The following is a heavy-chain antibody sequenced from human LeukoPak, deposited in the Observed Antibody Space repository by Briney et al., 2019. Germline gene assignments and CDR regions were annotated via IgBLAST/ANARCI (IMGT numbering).Heavy chain of an antibody. Sequence: PGRSLRLSCAASGFTFDDYAMHWVRQAPGKGLEWVSGISWNSGTIGHADSVKGRFTISRDNAKNSLYLQMNSLRAEDTALYYCASSSPSPHWGQGTLVTVSS. J-gene: IGHJ4*02. CDR1: GFTFDDYA. D-gene: IGHD6-13*01. V-gene: IGHV3-9*01. CDR2: ISWNSGTI. CDR3: ASSSPSPH.